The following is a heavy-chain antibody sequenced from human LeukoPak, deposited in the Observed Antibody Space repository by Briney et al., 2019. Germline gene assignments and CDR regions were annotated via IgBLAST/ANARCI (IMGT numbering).Heavy chain of an antibody. J-gene: IGHJ5*02. D-gene: IGHD2-15*01. V-gene: IGHV3-30-3*01. CDR2: ISYDGSNK. CDR3: ARSRLVVAASAWFDP. Sequence: PGGSLRLSCAASGFTFSSYAMHWVRQAPGKGLEWVAVISYDGSNKYYADSVKGRFTISRDNSKNTLYLQMNSLRAEDTAVYYCARSRLVVAASAWFDPWGQGTLVTVSS. CDR1: GFTFSSYA.